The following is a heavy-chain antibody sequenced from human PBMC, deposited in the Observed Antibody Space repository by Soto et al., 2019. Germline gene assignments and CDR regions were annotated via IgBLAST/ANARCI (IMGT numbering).Heavy chain of an antibody. Sequence: SVKVSCKASGFSFTGYYIHWLRQAPGQGLEWMGWINAHSGGTEYAQKFQGRVTLTRDTSIATAYLTLTSLTSDDTALYYCAKDLTRQLAYWLDPWGQGTQVTVS. CDR3: AKDLTRQLAYWLDP. D-gene: IGHD6-6*01. CDR1: GFSFTGYY. J-gene: IGHJ5*02. V-gene: IGHV1-2*02. CDR2: INAHSGGT.